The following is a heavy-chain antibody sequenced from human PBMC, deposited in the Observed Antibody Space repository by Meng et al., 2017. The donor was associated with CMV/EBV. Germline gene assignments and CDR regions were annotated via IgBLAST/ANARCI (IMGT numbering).Heavy chain of an antibody. CDR3: ARDFSGYDFNY. CDR1: GFTFSSHS. CDR2: ISSSSSTI. Sequence: GESLKISCAASGFTFSSHSMNWVRQAPGKGLEWVSYISSSSSTIYYADSVKGRFTISRDNAKNSLYPQMNSLRAEDTAVYYCARDFSGYDFNYWGQGPLVTVSS. V-gene: IGHV3-48*04. J-gene: IGHJ4*02. D-gene: IGHD5-12*01.